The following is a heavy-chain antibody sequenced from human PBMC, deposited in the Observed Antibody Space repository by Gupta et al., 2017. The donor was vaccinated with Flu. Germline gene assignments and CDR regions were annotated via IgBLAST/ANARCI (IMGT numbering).Heavy chain of an antibody. CDR1: GFIFTGYA. J-gene: IGHJ4*02. CDR3: AKDGSFGGLGYFDF. D-gene: IGHD5-18*01. CDR2: ITSGGNT. V-gene: IGHV3-23*01. Sequence: EVQLLESGGGLVQPGGSLGLSCGASGFIFTGYAMIWVRQAPGRGLEWVSTITSGGNTYQTDSVKGRFTISRDKSKNTVYLQMNSLRAEDTGVYYCAKDGSFGGLGYFDFWGQGIQVTVST.